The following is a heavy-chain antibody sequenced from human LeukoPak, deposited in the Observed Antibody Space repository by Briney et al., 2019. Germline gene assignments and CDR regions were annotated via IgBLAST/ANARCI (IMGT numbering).Heavy chain of an antibody. Sequence: PRGSMRLSCAASGFTASSNYMSWVRQAPGKGLEWVSVIYSGGSTYYADSVKGRFTISRDNSKNTLYLQMNSLRAEDTAVYYCASSGSYPPFDYWGKGTPVSSSS. CDR1: GFTASSNY. V-gene: IGHV3-53*01. D-gene: IGHD1-26*01. CDR3: ASSGSYPPFDY. CDR2: IYSGGST. J-gene: IGHJ4*02.